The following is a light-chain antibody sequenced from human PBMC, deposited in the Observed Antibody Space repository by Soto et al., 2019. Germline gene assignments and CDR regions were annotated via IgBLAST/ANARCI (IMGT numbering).Light chain of an antibody. CDR1: SSDVGDYDY. CDR2: EVS. Sequence: QSALTQPPSASGSPGQSVTISCTGTSSDVGDYDYVSWYQQHPGKAPKLMIYEVSKRPSGVPDRFSGSKSGNTASLTVSGLQAEYEADYYCSSYAGSNNLVFGGGTKLTVL. J-gene: IGLJ2*01. CDR3: SSYAGSNNLV. V-gene: IGLV2-8*01.